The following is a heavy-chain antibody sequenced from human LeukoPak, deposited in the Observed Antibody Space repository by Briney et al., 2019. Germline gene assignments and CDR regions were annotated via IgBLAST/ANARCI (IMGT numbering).Heavy chain of an antibody. J-gene: IGHJ4*02. D-gene: IGHD5-18*01. V-gene: IGHV1-69*01. CDR2: IIPIFGTA. CDR1: GGTFSSYA. Sequence: GASVKVSCKASGGTFSSYAISWVRQAPGQGLEWMGGIIPIFGTANYAQKFQGRVTITADESTSTAYMELSSLRSEDTAVYYCARVGGYSYGRPTYYFDYWGQGTLVTVSS. CDR3: ARVGGYSYGRPTYYFDY.